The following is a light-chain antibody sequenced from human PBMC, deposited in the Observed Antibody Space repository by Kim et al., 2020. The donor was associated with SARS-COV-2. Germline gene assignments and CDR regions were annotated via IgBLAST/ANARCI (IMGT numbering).Light chain of an antibody. CDR3: QQSYTYPIT. Sequence: ASVGDRVTITCRASQVISSALGWYQQRPGNAPKLLIYDASRLQSGVPSRFSGSGSGTDFTLTISSLQPEDFATYYCQQSYTYPITFGQGTRLEIK. CDR2: DAS. J-gene: IGKJ5*01. V-gene: IGKV1-13*02. CDR1: QVISSA.